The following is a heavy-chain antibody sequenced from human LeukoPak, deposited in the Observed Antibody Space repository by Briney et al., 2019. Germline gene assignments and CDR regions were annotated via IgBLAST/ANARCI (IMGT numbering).Heavy chain of an antibody. Sequence: GGSLRLSCAASGFTFSSYWMHCVRQAPGKGLVWVSRINTDGSNTNYADSVKGRFTISRDNAKNTLYLQMNSLRADDTAVYYCAREEVRSGYDLVYYHYLDVWGKGTTVTVSS. CDR3: AREEVRSGYDLVYYHYLDV. V-gene: IGHV3-74*01. J-gene: IGHJ6*03. D-gene: IGHD5-12*01. CDR1: GFTFSSYW. CDR2: INTDGSNT.